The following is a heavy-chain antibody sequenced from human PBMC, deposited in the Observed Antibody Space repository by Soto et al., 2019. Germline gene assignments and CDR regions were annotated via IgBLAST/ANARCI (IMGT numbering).Heavy chain of an antibody. CDR2: ISSGSNII. CDR1: GFTFSTYS. Sequence: GGSLRLSCAASGFTFSTYSMNWVRQAPGKGLEWVSYISSGSNIIYYADSVKGRFTISRDNAKNSLYPQMNSLRDEDTAVYYCARLYSSSSVNRWFDPWGQGTLVTVSS. D-gene: IGHD6-6*01. J-gene: IGHJ5*02. V-gene: IGHV3-48*02. CDR3: ARLYSSSSVNRWFDP.